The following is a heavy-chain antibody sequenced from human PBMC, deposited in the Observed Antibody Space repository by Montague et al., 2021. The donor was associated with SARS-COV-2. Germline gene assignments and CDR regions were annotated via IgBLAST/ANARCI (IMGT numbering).Heavy chain of an antibody. J-gene: IGHJ3*01. CDR3: ARDLYWAFDA. V-gene: IGHV6-1*01. Sequence: CAISGDSVFSNIAAWNWLRQSPPRGLEWLGRTKYTSTRYETYAVSVQSRITITADTSKNQFSLHLNSVTPEDTAVYYCARDLYWAFDAWGLGTTVTVSA. D-gene: IGHD2-8*02. CDR1: GDSVFSNIAA. CDR2: TKYTSTRYE.